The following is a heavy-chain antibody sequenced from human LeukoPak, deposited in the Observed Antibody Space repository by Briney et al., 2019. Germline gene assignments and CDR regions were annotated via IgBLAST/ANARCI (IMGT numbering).Heavy chain of an antibody. CDR1: GFTFSSYA. D-gene: IGHD6-13*01. J-gene: IGHJ4*02. CDR3: AKDPRGSSWYDY. V-gene: IGHV3-23*01. CDR2: ISGSGGST. Sequence: GASLRLSCAASGFTFSSYAMSWVRQAPGKGLEWVSAISGSGGSTYYADSVKGRFTISRDNSKNTLYLQMNSLRAEDTAVYYCAKDPRGSSWYDYRGQGTLVTVSS.